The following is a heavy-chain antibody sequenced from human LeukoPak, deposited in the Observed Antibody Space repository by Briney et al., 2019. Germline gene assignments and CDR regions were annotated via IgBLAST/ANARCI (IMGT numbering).Heavy chain of an antibody. J-gene: IGHJ4*02. D-gene: IGHD1-7*01. Sequence: GGSLRLSCAASGFTFSSYDMHWVRQATGRGLEWVSSNGTAADTYYPGPVKGRFTISRENAKNSLYLQMNSLRAGDTAVYYCARGPIVGITETKGYFDYWGQGILVTVSS. CDR3: ARGPIVGITETKGYFDY. CDR1: GFTFSSYD. CDR2: NGTAADT. V-gene: IGHV3-13*01.